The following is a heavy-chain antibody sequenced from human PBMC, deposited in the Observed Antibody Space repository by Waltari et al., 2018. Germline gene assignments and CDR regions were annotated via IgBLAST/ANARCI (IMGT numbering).Heavy chain of an antibody. CDR1: GGSLSSSSYY. CDR2: IYYSGST. J-gene: IGHJ4*02. V-gene: IGHV4-39*07. Sequence: QLQLQESGPGLVKPSETLSLTCTVSGGSLSSSSYYWGWIRQPPGKGLEWIGSIYYSGSTYYNPSGRSRVTISVDTSKSQCSRKLSCVAAADTAVYYGARTERGVVAATDYWGQGTLVTVSS. CDR3: ARTERGVVAATDY. D-gene: IGHD2-15*01.